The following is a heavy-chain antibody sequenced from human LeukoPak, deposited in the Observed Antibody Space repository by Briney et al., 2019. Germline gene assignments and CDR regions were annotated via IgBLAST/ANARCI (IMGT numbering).Heavy chain of an antibody. CDR2: ISGYNGNT. V-gene: IGHV1-18*01. D-gene: IGHD1-26*01. J-gene: IGHJ4*02. CDR1: GYIFSTYG. Sequence: VASVKVSCKATGYIFSTYGISWVRQAPGQGLEWMGCISGYNGNTNYAQKLQGRVTMTTDTSTSTAYMELSRLRSDDTAVYYCARCGSPAYYDYWGQGPLVTVSS. CDR3: ARCGSPAYYDY.